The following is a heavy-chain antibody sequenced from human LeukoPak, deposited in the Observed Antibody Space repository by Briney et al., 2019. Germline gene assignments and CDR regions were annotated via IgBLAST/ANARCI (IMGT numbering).Heavy chain of an antibody. V-gene: IGHV3-48*03. CDR1: GFTFSSYE. D-gene: IGHD3-10*01. CDR2: ISSSGSTI. J-gene: IGHJ4*02. Sequence: GGSLRLSSAASGFTFSSYEMNWVRQAPGKGLEWVSYISSSGSTIYYADSVKGRFTISRDNAKNSLYLQMNSLRAEDTAVYYCASGSRITQYWGQGTLVTVSS. CDR3: ASGSRITQY.